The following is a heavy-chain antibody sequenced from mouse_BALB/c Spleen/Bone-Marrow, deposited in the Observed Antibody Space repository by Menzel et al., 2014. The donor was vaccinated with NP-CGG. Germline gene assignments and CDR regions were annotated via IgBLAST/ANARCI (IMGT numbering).Heavy chain of an antibody. J-gene: IGHJ2*01. Sequence: QVQLQQPGAELMKPGASVKISCKSSGYTFSSYWIEWVKQRPGHGLEWIGEILPESGSTNYNEKFRGKATFTADTSSNTAYMQLSGLTSEDSAVYYCARTPGVLYFFDYWGQGTTLTVSS. CDR1: GYTFSSYW. CDR2: ILPESGST. CDR3: ARTPGVLYFFDY. V-gene: IGHV1-9*01.